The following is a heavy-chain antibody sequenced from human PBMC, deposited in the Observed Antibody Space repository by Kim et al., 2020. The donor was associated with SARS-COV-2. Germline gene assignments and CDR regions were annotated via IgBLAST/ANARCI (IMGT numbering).Heavy chain of an antibody. CDR3: AREWYAVQGVSDWFDP. CDR2: INQDGSEK. CDR1: GFTFSSNW. V-gene: IGHV3-7*01. D-gene: IGHD3-10*01. J-gene: IGHJ5*02. Sequence: GGSLRLSCEVTGFTFSSNWMTWLRQAPGKGLEWVASINQDGSEKSYVDSVRGRFTISRDNAKFSVDLQMESLKVEDTGIYYCAREWYAVQGVSDWFDPWG.